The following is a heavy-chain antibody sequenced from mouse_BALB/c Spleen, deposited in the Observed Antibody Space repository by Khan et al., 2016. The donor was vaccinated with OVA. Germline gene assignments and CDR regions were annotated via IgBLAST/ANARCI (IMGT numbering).Heavy chain of an antibody. D-gene: IGHD2-2*01. J-gene: IGHJ3*01. CDR3: ARGDGYDRFAY. CDR2: IDPYDSET. CDR1: GYTFTSYW. Sequence: QVQLQQPGAELVRPGASVKLSCKASGYTFTSYWMNWVKQRPEQGLEWIGRIDPYDSETQYNQKFKDRATLTVDKFSITAYMQLSSLTSEDSAVYYCARGDGYDRFAYWGQGTLVTVSA. V-gene: IGHV1-74*01.